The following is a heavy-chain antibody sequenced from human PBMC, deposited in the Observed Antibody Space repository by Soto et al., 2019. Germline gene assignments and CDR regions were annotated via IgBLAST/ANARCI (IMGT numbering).Heavy chain of an antibody. CDR2: ISSSSSYT. D-gene: IGHD2-2*01. CDR1: GFTFSDYY. Sequence: QVQLVESGGGLVKPGGSLRLSCAASGFTFSDYYMSWIRQAPGKGLEWVSYISSSSSYTNYADSVKGRFTISRDNAKNALYLQMNRLRAEDTAVYYCARVTSRWPSGFDPWGQGTLVTVSS. CDR3: ARVTSRWPSGFDP. V-gene: IGHV3-11*05. J-gene: IGHJ5*02.